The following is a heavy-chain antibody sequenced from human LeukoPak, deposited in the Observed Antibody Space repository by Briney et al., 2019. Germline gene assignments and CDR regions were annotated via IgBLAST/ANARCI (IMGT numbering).Heavy chain of an antibody. CDR1: RLTFSSHE. V-gene: IGHV3-48*03. CDR3: ASSFLILDY. D-gene: IGHD3-3*01. J-gene: IGHJ4*02. CDR2: ISSSGTTI. Sequence: PGGSLRLSCAASRLTFSSHEINWVRQAPGKGLEWVSYISSSGTTIYYADSVKGRFTISRDNAKNSVYLQMNSLRAEDTAVYYCASSFLILDYWGQGTLVIVSS.